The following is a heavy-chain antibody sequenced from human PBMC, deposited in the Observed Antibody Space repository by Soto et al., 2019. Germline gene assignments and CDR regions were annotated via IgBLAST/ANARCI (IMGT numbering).Heavy chain of an antibody. D-gene: IGHD2-2*01. V-gene: IGHV5-51*01. CDR2: MFPGDSTT. Sequence: GESLKISCKGSGFTFTAYWIGWVRPLPGEGLEWMGIMFPGDSTTRYSPSFQGQVTMSADKSISTAYLQWNSLKASDTAMYYCARVVIGYCSSTSCPADYWGQGALVTVSS. CDR3: ARVVIGYCSSTSCPADY. J-gene: IGHJ4*02. CDR1: GFTFTAYW.